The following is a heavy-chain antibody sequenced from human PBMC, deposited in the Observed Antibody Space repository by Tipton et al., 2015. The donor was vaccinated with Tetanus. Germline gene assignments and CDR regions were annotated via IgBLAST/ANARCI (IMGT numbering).Heavy chain of an antibody. CDR2: ITSSADTQ. Sequence: SLRLSCAASGFTFSNYAMTWVRQTPGKGLEWVSTITSSADTQYYSDSVKGRFTISRDNSKNTLFLQMHSLRADDTAVYYCAKPLADRPGSNAFDVWGQGTMVSVSS. V-gene: IGHV3-23*01. J-gene: IGHJ3*01. CDR1: GFTFSNYA. CDR3: AKPLADRPGSNAFDV. D-gene: IGHD2-15*01.